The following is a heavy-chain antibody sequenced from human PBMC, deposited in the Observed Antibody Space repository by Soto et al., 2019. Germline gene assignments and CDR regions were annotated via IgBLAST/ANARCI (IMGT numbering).Heavy chain of an antibody. Sequence: QVQLVQSGAEVKKPGSSVKVSCKASGGTFSSYAISWVRQAPGQGLEWMGGLIPIFGTANYAQKLQGRVTITADKSTSTAYMELSSLRSEDTAVYYCARGQQLVTPPLNWCDPWGQGTLVTVSS. CDR2: LIPIFGTA. D-gene: IGHD6-13*01. CDR3: ARGQQLVTPPLNWCDP. CDR1: GGTFSSYA. V-gene: IGHV1-69*06. J-gene: IGHJ5*02.